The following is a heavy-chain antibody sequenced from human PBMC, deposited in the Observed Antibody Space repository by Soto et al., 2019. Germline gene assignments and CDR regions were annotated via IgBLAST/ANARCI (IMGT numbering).Heavy chain of an antibody. CDR1: GFTFSSYS. V-gene: IGHV3-48*02. CDR3: ARDVKVYYDSSGYSPGPDAFDI. CDR2: ISSSSSTI. D-gene: IGHD3-22*01. J-gene: IGHJ3*02. Sequence: LSCAASGFTFSSYSMNWVRQAPGKGLEWVSYISSSSSTIYYADSVKGRFTISRDNAKNSLYLQMNSLRDEDTAVYYCARDVKVYYDSSGYSPGPDAFDIWGQGTMVTVS.